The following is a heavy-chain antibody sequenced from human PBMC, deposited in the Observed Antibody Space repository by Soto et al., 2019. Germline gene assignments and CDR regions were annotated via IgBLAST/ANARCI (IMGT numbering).Heavy chain of an antibody. CDR2: IYHSGST. D-gene: IGHD6-13*01. CDR1: GGSISDNNW. J-gene: IGHJ4*02. V-gene: IGHV4-4*02. CDR3: ATRGGSSWYDY. Sequence: QVQLQESGPGLVKPSGTLSLTCAVSGGSISDNNWWSWVRQPPGKGLEWIGEIYHSGSTNYNPSLKSRVTISVDKSKNQFSLKVTSVTDADTALYYCATRGGSSWYDYWGQGTLVTVSS.